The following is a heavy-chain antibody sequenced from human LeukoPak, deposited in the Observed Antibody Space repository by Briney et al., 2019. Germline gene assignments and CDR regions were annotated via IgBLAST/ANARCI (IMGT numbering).Heavy chain of an antibody. CDR3: AKDLHSSASCY. D-gene: IGHD3-22*01. V-gene: IGHV3-30-3*01. CDR2: ISYDGSNK. CDR1: GFTFSSYA. Sequence: GRSLRLSCAASGFTFSSYAMHWVRQAPGKGLEWVAVISYDGSNKYYAGSVKGRFTISRDNSKNMLYLQMNSLRAEDTALYYCAKDLHSSASCYWGQGALVTVSS. J-gene: IGHJ4*02.